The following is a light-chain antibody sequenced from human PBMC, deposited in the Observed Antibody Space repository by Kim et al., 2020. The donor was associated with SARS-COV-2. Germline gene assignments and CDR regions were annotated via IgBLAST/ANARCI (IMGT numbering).Light chain of an antibody. Sequence: DIVMTKSPDSLAVSLGERATITCKSSQRVLSSSNNRNYLSWHQQKPGQPPRLLIYGSSSRKSGVPDRFGGSVSGTDFTLTISSLQAEDVAVYYCQQYYTSPITFGQGTRLEIK. CDR2: GSS. CDR1: QRVLSSSNNRNY. CDR3: QQYYTSPIT. J-gene: IGKJ5*01. V-gene: IGKV4-1*01.